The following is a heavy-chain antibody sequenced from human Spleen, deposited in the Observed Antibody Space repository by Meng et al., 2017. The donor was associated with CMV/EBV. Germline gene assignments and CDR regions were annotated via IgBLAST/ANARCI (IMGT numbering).Heavy chain of an antibody. Sequence: SETLSLTCTVSGGSISSSSYYWGWIRQPPGKGLEWIGSFYYSGSTYYNPSLKSRVTISVDTSKNQFSLKLSSVTAADTAMYYCARDRGSGWYYFDYWGQGTLVTVSS. J-gene: IGHJ4*02. CDR3: ARDRGSGWYYFDY. V-gene: IGHV4-39*07. CDR1: GGSISSSSYY. D-gene: IGHD6-19*01. CDR2: FYYSGST.